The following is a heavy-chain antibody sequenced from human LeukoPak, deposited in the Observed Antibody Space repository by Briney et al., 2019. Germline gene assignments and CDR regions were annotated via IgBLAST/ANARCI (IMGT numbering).Heavy chain of an antibody. CDR2: INHSGST. Sequence: SETLSLTCAVYGGSFSGYYWSWIRQPPGKGLEWIGEINHSGSTNYNPSLKSRVTISVDTSKNQFSLKLTSVTAADTAVYFCARGPYGSGSYYWGQGTLVTVSS. CDR3: ARGPYGSGSYY. V-gene: IGHV4-34*01. D-gene: IGHD3-10*01. J-gene: IGHJ4*02. CDR1: GGSFSGYY.